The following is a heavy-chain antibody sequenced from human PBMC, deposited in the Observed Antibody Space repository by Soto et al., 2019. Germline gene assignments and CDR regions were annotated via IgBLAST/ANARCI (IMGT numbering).Heavy chain of an antibody. V-gene: IGHV3-30-3*01. CDR3: ARGIGNYYDSSGYYYVGDYFDY. CDR2: ISYDGSNK. CDR1: GFTFSSYA. Sequence: PGGSLRLSCAASGFTFSSYAMHWVRQAPGKGLEGVAVISYDGSNKYYADSVKGRFTISRDNSKNTLYLQMNSLRAEDTAVYYCARGIGNYYDSSGYYYVGDYFDYWGQGTLVTVSS. D-gene: IGHD3-22*01. J-gene: IGHJ4*02.